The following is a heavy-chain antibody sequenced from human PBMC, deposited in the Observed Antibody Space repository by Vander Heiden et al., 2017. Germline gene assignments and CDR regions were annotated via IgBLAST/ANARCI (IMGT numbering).Heavy chain of an antibody. CDR3: AKDRVDPQYDFWKNFSIDY. CDR2: INPSDGST. CDR1: GYTFISYY. Sequence: QVQLVHAGAEVKKPGASVDPSCKASGYTFISYYFHWVRQGPGQGLEWMGRINPSDGSTKYAQNFQGRVTMTRETARNTVYMELSSLRSEDTGVFFCAKDRVDPQYDFWKNFSIDYWGQGTLVTVSS. J-gene: IGHJ4*02. D-gene: IGHD3-3*01. V-gene: IGHV1-46*01.